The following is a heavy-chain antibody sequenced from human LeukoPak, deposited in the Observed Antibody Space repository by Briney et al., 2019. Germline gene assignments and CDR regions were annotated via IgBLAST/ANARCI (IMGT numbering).Heavy chain of an antibody. D-gene: IGHD3-10*01. CDR2: INLNSGGT. CDR1: GYTFTDYY. J-gene: IGHJ5*02. V-gene: IGHV1-2*02. CDR3: ARGGVLSMELLWFGTRNWFDP. Sequence: ASVKVSCKASGYTFTDYYLHWVRQAPGQGLEWMGWINLNSGGTNSAQKFQGRVAMTRDTSISTAYMDLSRLRSDDTAVYYCARGGVLSMELLWFGTRNWFDPWGQGTLVTVSS.